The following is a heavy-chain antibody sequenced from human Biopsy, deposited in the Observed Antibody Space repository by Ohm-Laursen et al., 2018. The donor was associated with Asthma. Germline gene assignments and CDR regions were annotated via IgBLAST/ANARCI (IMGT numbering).Heavy chain of an antibody. CDR1: GFRFDDYA. V-gene: IGHV3-9*01. J-gene: IGHJ6*02. D-gene: IGHD3-16*01. CDR2: ISWNSGNI. CDR3: AEDMGAGGNDPDSFIGYYGMDV. Sequence: SLRLSRSASGFRFDDYAMYWVRQAPGKGLEWVAGISWNSGNIGYAVSVKGRFIVSRDNVKNSLYLQMNSLRAEDTALYYCAEDMGAGGNDPDSFIGYYGMDVWGQGTTVTVSS.